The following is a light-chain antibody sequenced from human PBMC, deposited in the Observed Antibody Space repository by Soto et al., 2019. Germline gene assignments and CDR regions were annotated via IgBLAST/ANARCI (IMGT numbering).Light chain of an antibody. J-gene: IGKJ2*01. CDR2: AAS. CDR1: QSVSSY. V-gene: IGKV1-39*01. Sequence: DIAMTQSPSSLSASVGDRVTITCRASQSVSSYLNWYQQKPGKAPKLLMYAASSLQSGGPSRFSGRRSGTHFSLTISSLQPEDFATYYCQQCYSTAYTFGQGTKLDIK. CDR3: QQCYSTAYT.